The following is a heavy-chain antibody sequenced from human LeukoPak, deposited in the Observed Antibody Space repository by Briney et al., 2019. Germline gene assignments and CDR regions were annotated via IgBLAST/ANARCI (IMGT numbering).Heavy chain of an antibody. V-gene: IGHV3-21*01. CDR2: ISSSSSYI. CDR1: GFTFSSYS. CDR3: ARHGYGSGSYFDY. J-gene: IGHJ4*02. D-gene: IGHD3-10*01. Sequence: GGSLRLSCAASGFTFSSYSMNWVRQAPGKGLEWVSSISSSSSYIYYADSVKGRFTISRDNAKNSLYLQMNSLRAEDTAVYYCARHGYGSGSYFDYWGQGTLVTVSS.